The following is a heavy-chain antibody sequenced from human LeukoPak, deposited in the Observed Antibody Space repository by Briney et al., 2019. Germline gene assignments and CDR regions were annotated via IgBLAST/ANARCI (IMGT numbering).Heavy chain of an antibody. V-gene: IGHV4-34*01. J-gene: IGHJ6*04. Sequence: SETLSLTCAVYGGSFSGYYWSWIRQPPGKGLEWIGEINHSGSTNYNPSLKSRVTISVDTSKNQFSLKLSSVTAADTVVYYCARGGYGDYYYYGMDVWGKGTTVTVSS. CDR2: INHSGST. CDR1: GGSFSGYY. D-gene: IGHD4-17*01. CDR3: ARGGYGDYYYYGMDV.